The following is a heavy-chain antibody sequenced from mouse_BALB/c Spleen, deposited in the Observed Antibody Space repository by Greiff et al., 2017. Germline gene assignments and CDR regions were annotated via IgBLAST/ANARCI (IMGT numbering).Heavy chain of an antibody. CDR3: ARSIAGDRYGAMDY. D-gene: IGHD2-14*01. J-gene: IGHJ4*01. Sequence: VQLQQPGAELVRPGASVKLSCKASGYTFTSYWMNWVKQRPGQGLEWIGYINPSTGYTEYNQKFKDKATLTADKSSSTAYMQLSSLTSEDSAVYYCARSIAGDRYGAMDYWGQGTSVTVSS. CDR2: INPSTGYT. CDR1: GYTFTSYW. V-gene: IGHV1-7*01.